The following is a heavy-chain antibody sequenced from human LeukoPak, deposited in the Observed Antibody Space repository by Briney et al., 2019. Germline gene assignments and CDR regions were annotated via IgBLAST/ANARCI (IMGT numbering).Heavy chain of an antibody. Sequence: SVKVSCKASGGTFSSYAISWVRQAPGQGLEWMGGIIPIFGTANYAQKFQGRVTITTDESTSTAYMELSSLRSEDTAVYYCARHLRTTVTQVDAFDIWGQGTMVTVSS. CDR1: GGTFSSYA. J-gene: IGHJ3*02. CDR2: IIPIFGTA. V-gene: IGHV1-69*05. D-gene: IGHD4-17*01. CDR3: ARHLRTTVTQVDAFDI.